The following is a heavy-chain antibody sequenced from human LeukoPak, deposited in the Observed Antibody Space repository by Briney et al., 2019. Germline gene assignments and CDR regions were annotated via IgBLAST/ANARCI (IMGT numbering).Heavy chain of an antibody. CDR1: GYTFTGYY. J-gene: IGHJ4*02. Sequence: ASVKVSCKASGYTFTGYYMHWVRQAPGQGLEWMGWINPNSGGTNYAQKFQGRVTMTRDTSISTAYMELSRLRSDDTAVYYCARVPLKSGYLYYFDYWGQGTLVTVSS. CDR2: INPNSGGT. CDR3: ARVPLKSGYLYYFDY. V-gene: IGHV1-2*02. D-gene: IGHD3-22*01.